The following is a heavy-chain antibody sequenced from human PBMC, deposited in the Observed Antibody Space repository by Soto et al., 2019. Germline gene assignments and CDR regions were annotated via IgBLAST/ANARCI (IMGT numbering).Heavy chain of an antibody. J-gene: IGHJ6*02. D-gene: IGHD3-10*01. V-gene: IGHV4-59*01. CDR3: ARAIASMVRGVLNYYYYGMDV. Sequence: SETLSLTCAVSGGTISSYYWRWIRQPPGKGLEWIGYIYYSGSTNYNASLKSRVTISVVTSKNQYSLKLSSVTAADTAVYYCARAIASMVRGVLNYYYYGMDVWGQGTTVTVSS. CDR2: IYYSGST. CDR1: GGTISSYY.